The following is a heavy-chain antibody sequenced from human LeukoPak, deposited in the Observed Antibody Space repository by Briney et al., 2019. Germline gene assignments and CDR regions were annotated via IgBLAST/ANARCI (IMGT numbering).Heavy chain of an antibody. J-gene: IGHJ6*03. V-gene: IGHV3-9*01. D-gene: IGHD5-18*01. Sequence: GGSLRLSCAASGFTFDDYAMPWVRQAPGKGLEWVSGISWNSGSIGYADSVKGRFTISRDNAKNSLYLQMNSLRPEDTALYYCAKSPNSYDFYYYMDVWGKGTTVTVSS. CDR3: AKSPNSYDFYYYMDV. CDR2: ISWNSGSI. CDR1: GFTFDDYA.